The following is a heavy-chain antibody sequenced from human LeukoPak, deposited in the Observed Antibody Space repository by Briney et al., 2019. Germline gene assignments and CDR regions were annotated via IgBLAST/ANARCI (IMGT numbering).Heavy chain of an antibody. CDR3: ARAGRQGIDY. CDR1: GGSISSYY. CDR2: IYYSGRT. J-gene: IGHJ4*02. Sequence: SETLSLTCTVSGGSISSYYWSWIRQPPGKGLEWIGYIYYSGRTNYNPSLKSRVTISVDTSKNQFSLKLSSVTAADTAVYYCARAGRQGIDYWGQGTLVTVSS. V-gene: IGHV4-59*01.